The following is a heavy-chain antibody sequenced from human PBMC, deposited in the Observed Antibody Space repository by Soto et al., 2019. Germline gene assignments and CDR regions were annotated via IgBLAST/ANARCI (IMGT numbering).Heavy chain of an antibody. J-gene: IGHJ3*01. CDR1: GGSISSYY. V-gene: IGHV4-59*08. Sequence: SETLSLTCTVSGGSISSYYWSWIRQPPGKGLEWIGYIHYSGSTNYNPSLKSRVNISVDTSKNQFSLKLSSVTAADTAVYYCGRKESSGYYHDVFAFWGQGTMVIVSS. D-gene: IGHD3-22*01. CDR2: IHYSGST. CDR3: GRKESSGYYHDVFAF.